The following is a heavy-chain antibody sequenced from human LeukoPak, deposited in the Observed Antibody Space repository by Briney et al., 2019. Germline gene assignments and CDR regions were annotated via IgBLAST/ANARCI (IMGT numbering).Heavy chain of an antibody. J-gene: IGHJ4*02. Sequence: PGGSLRLSCAASGFTFSNAWMSWVRQAPGKGLEWVGRIKSKTDGGTTDYAAPVKGRFTISRDDSKNTLYLQMNSLRAEDTAVYYCAKDGYSSEADYWGQGTLVTVSS. CDR2: IKSKTDGGTT. V-gene: IGHV3-15*01. D-gene: IGHD6-19*01. CDR3: AKDGYSSEADY. CDR1: GFTFSNAW.